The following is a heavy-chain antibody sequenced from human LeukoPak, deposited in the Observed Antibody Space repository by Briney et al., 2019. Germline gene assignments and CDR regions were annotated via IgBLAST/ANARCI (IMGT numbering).Heavy chain of an antibody. V-gene: IGHV3-48*03. CDR2: ISSSGSTI. J-gene: IGHJ6*03. CDR3: ARAIRGYSYGLYYYMDV. Sequence: PGGSLRLSCAASGFTFSSYEMNWVRQAPGKGLEWVSYISSSGSTIYYADSVKGRFTISRDNAKNSLYLQMNSLRAEDTAVYYCARAIRGYSYGLYYYMDVWGKGTTVTVSS. CDR1: GFTFSSYE. D-gene: IGHD5-18*01.